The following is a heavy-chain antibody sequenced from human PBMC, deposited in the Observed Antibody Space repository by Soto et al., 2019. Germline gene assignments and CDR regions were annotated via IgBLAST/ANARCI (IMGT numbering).Heavy chain of an antibody. CDR3: ARAIAARRGGTNYYYYYYMDV. J-gene: IGHJ6*03. CDR2: INPNSGGT. CDR1: GYTFTGYY. Sequence: ASVKVSCKASGYTFTGYYMHWVRQAPGQGLEWMGWINPNSGGTNYAQKFQGWVTMTRDTSISTAYMELSRLRSDDTAVYYCARAIAARRGGTNYYYYYYMDVWGKGTTVTVSS. D-gene: IGHD6-6*01. V-gene: IGHV1-2*04.